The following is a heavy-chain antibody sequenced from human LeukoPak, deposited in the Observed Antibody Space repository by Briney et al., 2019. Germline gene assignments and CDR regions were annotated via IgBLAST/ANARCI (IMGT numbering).Heavy chain of an antibody. CDR1: GGSISSYY. CDR3: ARLASGSYGPLTPFDY. Sequence: SETLSLTCTVSGGSISSYYWSWIRQPPGKGLEWIGDIYYSGSTNYNPSLKSRVTISVDTSKNQFSLRLSSVAAADTAVYYSARLASGSYGPLTPFDYWGQGTLVTVSS. J-gene: IGHJ4*02. V-gene: IGHV4-59*08. CDR2: IYYSGST. D-gene: IGHD1-26*01.